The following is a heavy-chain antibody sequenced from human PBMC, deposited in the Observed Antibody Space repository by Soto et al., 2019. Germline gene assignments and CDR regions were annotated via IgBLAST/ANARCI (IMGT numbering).Heavy chain of an antibody. V-gene: IGHV3-21*01. D-gene: IGHD1-26*01. CDR3: ARDLSGSYYCYYYGMDV. CDR1: GFTFSSYS. CDR2: ISSSSSYI. J-gene: IGHJ6*02. Sequence: PGGSLRLSCAASGFTFSSYSMNWVRQAPGKGLEWVSSISSSSSYIYYADSVKGRFTISRDNAKNSLYLQMNSLRAEDTAVYYCARDLSGSYYCYYYGMDVWGQGTTVTVSS.